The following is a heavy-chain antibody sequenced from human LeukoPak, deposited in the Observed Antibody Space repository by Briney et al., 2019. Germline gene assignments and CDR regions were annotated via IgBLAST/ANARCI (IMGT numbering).Heavy chain of an antibody. Sequence: QSPSLTCTVSGDSFSRGSYYWGWVRQPPGEGLEWVGSISYSGSTCYNPSLQSRVSISGDASKNQFSLNLSSATAADTAVYYCATIYTYGYGYYYYGMDVWGPGTTVTVSS. CDR1: GDSFSRGSYY. J-gene: IGHJ6*02. CDR3: ATIYTYGYGYYYYGMDV. D-gene: IGHD5-18*01. V-gene: IGHV4-39*05. CDR2: ISYSGST.